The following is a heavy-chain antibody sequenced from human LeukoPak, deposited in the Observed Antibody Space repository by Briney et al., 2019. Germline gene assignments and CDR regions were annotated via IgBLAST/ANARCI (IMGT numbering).Heavy chain of an antibody. V-gene: IGHV4-59*01. D-gene: IGHD1-26*01. Sequence: SETLSLTCTVSGGSISSYYWSWIRQPPGKGLEWIGYIYYSGSTNYNPSLKSRVTISVDTSKNQFSPKLSSVTAADTAVYYCGRGAVGAKRGGGAFDIWGQGTMVTVSS. CDR3: GRGAVGAKRGGGAFDI. CDR1: GGSISSYY. CDR2: IYYSGST. J-gene: IGHJ3*02.